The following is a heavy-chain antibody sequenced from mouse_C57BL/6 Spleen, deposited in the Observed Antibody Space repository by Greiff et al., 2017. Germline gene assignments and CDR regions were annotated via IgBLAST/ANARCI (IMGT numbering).Heavy chain of an antibody. CDR2: IYPRSGNT. Sequence: QVQLKESGAELARPGASVKLSCKASGYTFTSYGISWVKQRTGQGLEWIGEIYPRSGNTYYNEKFKGKATLTADKSSSTAYMELRSLTSEDSAVYFCARKGDYYGSSYIYFDYWGQGTTLTVSS. CDR3: ARKGDYYGSSYIYFDY. D-gene: IGHD1-1*01. J-gene: IGHJ2*01. V-gene: IGHV1-81*01. CDR1: GYTFTSYG.